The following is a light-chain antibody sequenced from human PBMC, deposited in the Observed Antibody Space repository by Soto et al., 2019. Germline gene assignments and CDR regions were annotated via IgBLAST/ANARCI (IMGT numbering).Light chain of an antibody. CDR2: SNN. Sequence: QPVLTQPPSASETPGQRVTISCSGSSSNIGGNTVNWYQQLPGTAPKLLIYSNNERPSGVPDRFSGSKSGTSASLAISGLQSEDEADYYCAAWDDSLNGDVFGTGTKLTVL. J-gene: IGLJ1*01. CDR1: SSNIGGNT. CDR3: AAWDDSLNGDV. V-gene: IGLV1-44*01.